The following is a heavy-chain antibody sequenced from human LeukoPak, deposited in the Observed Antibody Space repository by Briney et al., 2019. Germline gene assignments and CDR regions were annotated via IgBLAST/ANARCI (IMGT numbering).Heavy chain of an antibody. J-gene: IGHJ4*02. CDR1: GYTFTSYY. CDR2: INPSGGST. CDR3: ATGRYSGSYYFDY. D-gene: IGHD1-26*01. Sequence: GASVKVSCKASGYTFTSYYMHWVRQAPGQGLEWMGIINPSGGSTSYAQKFQGRVTMTEDTSTDTAYMELSSLRSEDTAVYYCATGRYSGSYYFDYWGQGTLVTVSS. V-gene: IGHV1-46*01.